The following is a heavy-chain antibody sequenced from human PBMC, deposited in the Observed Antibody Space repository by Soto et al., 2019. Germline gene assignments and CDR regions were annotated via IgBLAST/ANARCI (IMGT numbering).Heavy chain of an antibody. Sequence: QVQLVESGGGVVQPGRSLRVSCAASGFTFSSYGMHWVRQAPGKGLEWVAVISYDGSKAYYADSVKGRFTISRDNSKNTLYLQLNSLRVEDTAVYSCAKPRGRSWAYYYYGMYVWGQGTTVTVSS. J-gene: IGHJ6*02. CDR1: GFTFSSYG. V-gene: IGHV3-30*18. D-gene: IGHD1-26*01. CDR3: AKPRGRSWAYYYYGMYV. CDR2: ISYDGSKA.